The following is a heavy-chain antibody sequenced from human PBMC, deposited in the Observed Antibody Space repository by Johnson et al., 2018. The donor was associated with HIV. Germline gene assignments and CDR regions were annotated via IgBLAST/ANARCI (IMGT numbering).Heavy chain of an antibody. D-gene: IGHD1-26*01. CDR3: AKSSRVSTTFDAFDI. V-gene: IGHV3-23*04. CDR2: ISSIGGST. J-gene: IGHJ3*02. CDR1: GFTFSSFA. Sequence: VQLVESGGGLQQPGGSLRLSCAASGFTFSSFAMSWVRQAPGKGLEWVSGISSIGGSTYYADSVKGRFTISRDNSKNTLYLQMNSLRAEDTAVYYCAKSSRVSTTFDAFDIWGQGTMVTVSS.